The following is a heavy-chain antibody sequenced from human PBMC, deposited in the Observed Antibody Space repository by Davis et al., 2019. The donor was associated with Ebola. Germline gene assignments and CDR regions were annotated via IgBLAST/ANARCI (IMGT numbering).Heavy chain of an antibody. CDR2: IHPVNSES. J-gene: IGHJ6*02. CDR1: GYNFTTYW. V-gene: IGHV5-51*01. Sequence: GESLKISCKGSGYNFTTYWIGWVRQMPGKGLEWMGMIHPVNSESRYSPALQGQVTISADKSINTAYLQWSSLKASDTAMYYCARHYYYYYGMDVWGQGTTVTVSS. CDR3: ARHYYYYYGMDV.